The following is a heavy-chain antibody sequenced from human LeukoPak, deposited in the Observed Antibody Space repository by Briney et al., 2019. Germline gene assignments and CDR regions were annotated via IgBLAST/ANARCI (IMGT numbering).Heavy chain of an antibody. CDR3: VRESTFGGNSRGTFDF. CDR2: MNGDGSIT. Sequence: GGSLRLSCAASGFTFNYWMHWVRQAPGKGLVWLSRMNGDGSITNYADSVKGRFTISRDNAKNTLYLQMNSVRVEDTAMYYCVRESTFGGNSRGTFDFWGQGTMVTVSS. V-gene: IGHV3-74*01. J-gene: IGHJ3*01. D-gene: IGHD4-23*01. CDR1: GFTFNYW.